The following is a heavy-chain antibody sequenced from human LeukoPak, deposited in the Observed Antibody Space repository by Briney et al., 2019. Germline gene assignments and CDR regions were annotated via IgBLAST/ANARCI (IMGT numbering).Heavy chain of an antibody. CDR2: ISGSGVST. V-gene: IGHV3-23*01. CDR1: GFGFSNYD. Sequence: PGGSLRLSCAASGFGFSNYDMSWVRQAPGKGLEWVSAISGSGVSTYYAESVKGRFTISRDNSKNTLYLQMNSLRAEDTVVYYCARNGGGLDYWGQGTLVTVSS. D-gene: IGHD2-21*01. J-gene: IGHJ4*02. CDR3: ARNGGGLDY.